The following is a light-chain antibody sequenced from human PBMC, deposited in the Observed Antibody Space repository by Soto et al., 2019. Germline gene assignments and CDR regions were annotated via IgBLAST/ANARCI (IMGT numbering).Light chain of an antibody. V-gene: IGKV3-11*01. CDR2: DAS. CDR3: QQRSNWPPIT. Sequence: EIVLTQSPDTLSLAPGERATLSCGASQSISNYLAWYQQKPGQAPRLLIYDASNRATGIPARFSGSGSGTDFTLTISSLEPEDFAVYYCQQRSNWPPITFGQGTRLEIK. J-gene: IGKJ5*01. CDR1: QSISNY.